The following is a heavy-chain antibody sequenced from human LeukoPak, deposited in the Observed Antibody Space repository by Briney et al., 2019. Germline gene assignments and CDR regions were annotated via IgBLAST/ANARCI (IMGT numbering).Heavy chain of an antibody. D-gene: IGHD3-3*01. J-gene: IGHJ4*02. Sequence: PSETLSLTCAVYGGSFSGYYWSWIRQPPGKGLEWIGEINHSGSTNYNPSLKSRVTISVDTSKNQFSLKLSSATAADTAVYYCARLYDFWSGYSCWGQGTLVTVSS. CDR2: INHSGST. CDR3: ARLYDFWSGYSC. CDR1: GGSFSGYY. V-gene: IGHV4-34*01.